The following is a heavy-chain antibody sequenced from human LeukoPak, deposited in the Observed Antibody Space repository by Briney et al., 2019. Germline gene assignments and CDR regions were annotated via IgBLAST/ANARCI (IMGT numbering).Heavy chain of an antibody. CDR1: GFTFSSYA. Sequence: GGSLRLSCAASGFTFSSYAMTWVRQAPGKGLEWVSAISGSGGSTYYADSVKGRFTISRDNSKNTLYLQMNSLRAEDTAVYYCAKDLVGYSYGYPYFDYWGQGTLVTVSS. D-gene: IGHD5-18*01. V-gene: IGHV3-23*01. J-gene: IGHJ4*02. CDR3: AKDLVGYSYGYPYFDY. CDR2: ISGSGGST.